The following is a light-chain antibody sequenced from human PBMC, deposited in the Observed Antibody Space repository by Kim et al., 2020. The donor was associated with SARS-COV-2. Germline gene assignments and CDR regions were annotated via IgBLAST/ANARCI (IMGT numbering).Light chain of an antibody. CDR2: AVS. CDR1: QSVSNN. V-gene: IGKV3-15*01. Sequence: EIVMTQSPATLSASPGERATLSCRASQSVSNNLAWYQQKPGQPPRLLIYAVSLRATGIPARFSGSGSETEFTLTISSLQSEDFAVYYCQQYNNWRTFGQGTKVDIK. J-gene: IGKJ1*01. CDR3: QQYNNWRT.